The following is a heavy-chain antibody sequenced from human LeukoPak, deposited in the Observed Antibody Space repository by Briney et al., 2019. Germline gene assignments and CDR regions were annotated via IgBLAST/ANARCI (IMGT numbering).Heavy chain of an antibody. CDR1: AFIFSGTF. CDR2: IYGAGTT. CDR3: AKDRGYYGSGSYPPPTDY. V-gene: IGHV3-53*01. J-gene: IGHJ4*02. Sequence: PGWALRLPCAASAFIFSGTFMSWVRQAPGQGLEWVSVIYGAGTTYYPDSVTGRFTISRDNCKNTVFLQLNRLRAEDTAVYYCAKDRGYYGSGSYPPPTDYCGEGKLFTVSS. D-gene: IGHD3-10*01.